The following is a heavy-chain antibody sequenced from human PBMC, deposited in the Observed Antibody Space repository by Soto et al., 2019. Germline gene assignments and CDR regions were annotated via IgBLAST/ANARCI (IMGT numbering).Heavy chain of an antibody. D-gene: IGHD2-8*02. Sequence: SETLSLTCTVSGGSISSYYWSWIRQPPGKGLEWIGYIYYSGSTNYNPSLKSRVTISVDTSKNQFSLKLSSVTAADTAVYYCARDSGGFNYYYYGMDVWGQGTTVTVSS. CDR3: ARDSGGFNYYYYGMDV. V-gene: IGHV4-59*01. J-gene: IGHJ6*02. CDR2: IYYSGST. CDR1: GGSISSYY.